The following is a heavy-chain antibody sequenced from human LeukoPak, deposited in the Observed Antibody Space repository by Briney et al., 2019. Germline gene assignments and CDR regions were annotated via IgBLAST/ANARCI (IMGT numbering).Heavy chain of an antibody. Sequence: SQALSLTCTVSGGSISAISGGPYYWGWIRQPPGKGLEWIGSGHYSGNTYNPSLTSRVTISIDTSKNQFSLKVSSVTAADTAVYYCARHGHHGDHDYWGQGNLVTVSS. CDR2: GHYSGNT. J-gene: IGHJ4*02. CDR1: GGSISAISGGPYY. CDR3: ARHGHHGDHDY. V-gene: IGHV4-39*01. D-gene: IGHD2-21*02.